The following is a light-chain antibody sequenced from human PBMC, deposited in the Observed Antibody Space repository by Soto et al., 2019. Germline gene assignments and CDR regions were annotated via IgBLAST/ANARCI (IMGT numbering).Light chain of an antibody. CDR3: QQYNSYSAP. V-gene: IGKV1-5*03. J-gene: IGKJ2*01. CDR2: KAS. CDR1: QSISSW. Sequence: DIQMTQSPSTLSASVGDRVTITCRASQSISSWLAWYQQKPGKAPKLLIYKASSLESGVASRFSGSGSGTEFTLTISSLQPDDFATYYCQQYNSYSAPFGQGTKLEIK.